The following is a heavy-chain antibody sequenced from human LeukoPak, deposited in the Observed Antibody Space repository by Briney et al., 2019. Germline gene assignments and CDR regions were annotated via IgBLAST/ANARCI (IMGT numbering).Heavy chain of an antibody. J-gene: IGHJ3*02. Sequence: GGSLRLSCAASGFTFSSNAMSWVRQAPGEGLEWVSGISGSGSNTYYADSVKGRFTISRDSSKNTLYLQMNSLTAEDTALYYCAKVGYCRSTSCNDAFDIWGQGTMVTVSS. D-gene: IGHD2-2*01. V-gene: IGHV3-23*01. CDR2: ISGSGSNT. CDR3: AKVGYCRSTSCNDAFDI. CDR1: GFTFSSNA.